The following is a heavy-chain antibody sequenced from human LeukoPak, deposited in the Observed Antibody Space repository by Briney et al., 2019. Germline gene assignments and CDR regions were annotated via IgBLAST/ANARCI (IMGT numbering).Heavy chain of an antibody. Sequence: PGGSLRLSCTASGFTLSSYAIHWVRQAPGKGLEWVANIKEDGSEKNYVDSVKGRFTISRDNAKNSLYLQMNSLRAEDTAVYYCAKYFRADSGNYYRSFDYWGQGTLVTVSS. CDR2: IKEDGSEK. V-gene: IGHV3-7*05. CDR1: GFTLSSYA. D-gene: IGHD1-26*01. J-gene: IGHJ4*02. CDR3: AKYFRADSGNYYRSFDY.